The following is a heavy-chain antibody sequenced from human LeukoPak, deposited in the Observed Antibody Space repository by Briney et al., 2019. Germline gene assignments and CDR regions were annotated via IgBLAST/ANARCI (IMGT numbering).Heavy chain of an antibody. CDR2: INPNSGGT. Sequence: GASVKVSCKASGYTFTGYYMHWVRQAPGQGLEWMGWINPNSGGTNYAQKFQGRVTMTRDTSISTAYVELSRLRSDDTAVYYCARVADLVPAAMCDYWGQGTLVTVSS. J-gene: IGHJ4*02. D-gene: IGHD2-2*01. CDR3: ARVADLVPAAMCDY. V-gene: IGHV1-2*02. CDR1: GYTFTGYY.